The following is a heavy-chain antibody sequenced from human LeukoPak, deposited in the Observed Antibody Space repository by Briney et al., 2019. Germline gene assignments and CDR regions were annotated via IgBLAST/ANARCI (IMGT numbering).Heavy chain of an antibody. J-gene: IGHJ5*02. CDR3: AREVVVIDVKGWFDP. V-gene: IGHV4-59*01. D-gene: IGHD2-15*01. CDR1: GGSINNYY. Sequence: PSETLSLTCSVSGGSINNYYWSWIRQPPGEGLGWIGYIYYSGSTNYNPSLKSRVTISVDTSKNQFTLKLSSVTAADTAVYYCAREVVVIDVKGWFDPWGQGTLVTVSS. CDR2: IYYSGST.